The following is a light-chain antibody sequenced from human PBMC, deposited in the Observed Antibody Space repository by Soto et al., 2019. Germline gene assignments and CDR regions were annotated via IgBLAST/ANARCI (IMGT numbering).Light chain of an antibody. J-gene: IGLJ2*01. Sequence: QSVLTQPASVSGSPGQSITISCTGTSSDVGGYNYVSWYQQHPGKAPKLMIYGVSNRPSGVSDRFSGSKSGNTASLTISGLQAEDESDYYCSSYTSSITRGVVFGGRTKLTVL. CDR3: SSYTSSITRGVV. CDR1: SSDVGGYNY. CDR2: GVS. V-gene: IGLV2-14*01.